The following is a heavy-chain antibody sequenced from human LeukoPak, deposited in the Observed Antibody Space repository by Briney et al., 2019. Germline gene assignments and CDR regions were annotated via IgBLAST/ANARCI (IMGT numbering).Heavy chain of an antibody. D-gene: IGHD2-2*02. V-gene: IGHV4-4*02. CDR1: VGSISSGNW. Sequence: SETLSLTRDVSVGSISSGNWWSWVRQSPGKGLEWIGEIYHNGTYNYNPSLTSRVTISADTFKNHFCLKLTSVTAADTAVYYCATAPILRGEGGEHYKYGMDVWGQGTTVSVSS. J-gene: IGHJ6*02. CDR2: IYHNGTY. CDR3: ATAPILRGEGGEHYKYGMDV.